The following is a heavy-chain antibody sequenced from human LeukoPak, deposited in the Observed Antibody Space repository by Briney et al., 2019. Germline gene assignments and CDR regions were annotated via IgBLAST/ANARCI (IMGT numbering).Heavy chain of an antibody. V-gene: IGHV4-39*07. Sequence: PSETLSLTCTVSGGSISSSSYYWGWIRQPPGKGLEWIGSIYYSGSTYYNPSLKSRVTISVDTSKNQFSLKLSSVTAADTAVYYCARDRSGSSGVAIYYYYGMDVWGQGTTVTVSS. CDR3: ARDRSGSSGVAIYYYYGMDV. J-gene: IGHJ6*02. CDR1: GGSISSSSYY. CDR2: IYYSGST. D-gene: IGHD2-15*01.